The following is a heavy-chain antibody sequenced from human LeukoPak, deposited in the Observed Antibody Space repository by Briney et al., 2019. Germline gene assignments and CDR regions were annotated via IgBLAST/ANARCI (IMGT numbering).Heavy chain of an antibody. Sequence: PSETLSLTCTVSVGSISSGGHYWSWIRQHPGKGLEWIGYIYDGGSTYYKPSLQSRVTIAVDTSKNQFSLKLSSVTAADTAVYYCARASPHDYGDYRLDNWGQGTLVTVSS. V-gene: IGHV4-31*03. CDR1: VGSISSGGHY. D-gene: IGHD4-17*01. J-gene: IGHJ4*02. CDR2: IYDGGST. CDR3: ARASPHDYGDYRLDN.